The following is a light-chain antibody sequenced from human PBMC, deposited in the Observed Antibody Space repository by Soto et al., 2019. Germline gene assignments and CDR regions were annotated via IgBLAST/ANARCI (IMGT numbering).Light chain of an antibody. J-gene: IGLJ2*01. CDR3: QSYDSSLSGSRNVV. CDR1: SSNIGAGYD. Sequence: QSVLTQPPSVSGAPGQRVTISCTGSSSNIGAGYDVHWYQQLPGTAPKLLIYGNSNRPSGVPDRFSGSKSGTSASLAITGLQAEDEADYYCQSYDSSLSGSRNVVFGGGTKLTVL. V-gene: IGLV1-40*01. CDR2: GNS.